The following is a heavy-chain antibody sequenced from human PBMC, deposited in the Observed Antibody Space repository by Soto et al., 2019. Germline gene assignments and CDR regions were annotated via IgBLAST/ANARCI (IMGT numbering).Heavy chain of an antibody. CDR2: MSYDGSNK. V-gene: IGHV3-30-3*01. J-gene: IGHJ4*02. CDR1: GFTFSSFA. CDR3: ARPRGFGVIINFFDY. Sequence: QVQLVESGGGVVQPGRSMRLSCAASGFTFSSFAMHWVRQAPGKGLEWVAVMSYDGSNKYYADSVKGRFTISRDNSKNTVYLQMNSLRAEDTAVYYCARPRGFGVIINFFDYWGQGILVTVSS. D-gene: IGHD3-3*01.